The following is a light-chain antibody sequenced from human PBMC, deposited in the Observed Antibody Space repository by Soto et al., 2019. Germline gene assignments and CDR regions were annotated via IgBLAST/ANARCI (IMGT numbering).Light chain of an antibody. J-gene: IGKJ1*01. CDR1: RILLYSSNNKNY. Sequence: DIVITHSPDSLVVSLFESATINCRSIRILLYSSNNKNYLNWYQQKPGKAPTLLIYKASTLKSGVPSRFRGSGSGTEFTLTISSLQPDDFATYYCHHYNSYSEAFGQGTKVDIK. V-gene: IGKV4-1*01. CDR2: KAS. CDR3: HHYNSYSEA.